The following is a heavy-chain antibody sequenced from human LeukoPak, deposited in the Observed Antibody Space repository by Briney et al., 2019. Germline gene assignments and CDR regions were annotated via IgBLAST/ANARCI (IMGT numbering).Heavy chain of an antibody. CDR1: GFTFSSHA. CDR3: AKDWPVSGDHYSPFDN. Sequence: PGGSLRLSCAASGFTFSSHAMSWVRQAPGMGLEWVAAMSRSGTNTYYVDSVKGRFTISRDSSKNTLHLQMDSLRAEDTAVYYCAKDWPVSGDHYSPFDNWGQGTPVTVSS. D-gene: IGHD4-11*01. CDR2: MSRSGTNT. J-gene: IGHJ4*02. V-gene: IGHV3-23*01.